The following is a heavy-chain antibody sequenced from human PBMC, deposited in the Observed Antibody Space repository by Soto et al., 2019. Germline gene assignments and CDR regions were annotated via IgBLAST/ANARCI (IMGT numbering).Heavy chain of an antibody. D-gene: IGHD6-13*01. V-gene: IGHV4-59*01. CDR2: IYYSGST. Sequence: SETLSLTCTVSGGSISSYYWSWIRQPPGKGLEWIGYIYYSGSTNYNPSLKSRVTISVDTSKNQFSLKLSSVTAADTAVYYCSGTAIAAAANDYWGQGTLVTVSS. CDR1: GGSISSYY. CDR3: SGTAIAAAANDY. J-gene: IGHJ4*02.